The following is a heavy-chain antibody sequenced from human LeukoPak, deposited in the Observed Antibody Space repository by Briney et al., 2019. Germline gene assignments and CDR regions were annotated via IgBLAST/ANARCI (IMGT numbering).Heavy chain of an antibody. J-gene: IGHJ6*03. CDR3: ARDSSSWYLKGYYYYMDV. D-gene: IGHD6-13*01. CDR1: GFTFSRYS. V-gene: IGHV3-74*01. Sequence: PGGSPRLSCAASGFTFSRYSMHWVRQAPGKGLVWVSHVNSDGSGTDYADSVKGRFTISRDNAKNSLYLQMNSLRAEDTAVYYCARDSSSWYLKGYYYYMDVWGKGTTVTVSS. CDR2: VNSDGSGT.